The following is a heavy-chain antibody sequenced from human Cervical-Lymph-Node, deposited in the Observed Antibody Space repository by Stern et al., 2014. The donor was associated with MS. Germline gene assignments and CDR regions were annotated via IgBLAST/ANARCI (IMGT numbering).Heavy chain of an antibody. D-gene: IGHD4-23*01. V-gene: IGHV4-59*01. CDR1: GGSISSYY. Sequence: QVQLQESGPGLVQPSETLSLTCTVSGGSISSYYWNWIRQPPGKGLEWIGSVFYTGDTNYNPSLKSRVTISVDTSKKQFSLKLSSVTAADTAVYYCASGSTLVTYHDAFDIWGQGTVVTVSS. CDR3: ASGSTLVTYHDAFDI. CDR2: VFYTGDT. J-gene: IGHJ3*02.